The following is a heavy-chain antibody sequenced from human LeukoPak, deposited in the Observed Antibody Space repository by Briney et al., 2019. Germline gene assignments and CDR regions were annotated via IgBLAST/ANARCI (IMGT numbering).Heavy chain of an antibody. CDR3: ATRHEYSYPY. Sequence: GGSLRLSCVASGFYFYNYAMHWVRQAPGKGLEYVSAIGGNGDTSYYADSVKGRFTISRDNSKNTVYLQLGSLRTEDMAVYYCATRHEYSYPYWGQGTLVTVSS. J-gene: IGHJ4*02. CDR1: GFYFYNYA. V-gene: IGHV3-64*02. D-gene: IGHD5-18*01. CDR2: IGGNGDTS.